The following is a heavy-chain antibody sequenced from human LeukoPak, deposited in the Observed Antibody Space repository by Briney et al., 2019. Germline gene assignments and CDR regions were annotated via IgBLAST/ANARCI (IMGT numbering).Heavy chain of an antibody. D-gene: IGHD6-19*01. J-gene: IGHJ6*03. CDR3: AKDQAVAGPGWYYMDV. Sequence: PGRSLRLSCAASGFTFSSYGMHWVRQAPGKGLEWVAVIWYDGSNKYYADSVKGRFTISRDSSKNTLYLQMNSLRAEDTAVYYCAKDQAVAGPGWYYMDVWGKGTTVTVSS. V-gene: IGHV3-33*06. CDR1: GFTFSSYG. CDR2: IWYDGSNK.